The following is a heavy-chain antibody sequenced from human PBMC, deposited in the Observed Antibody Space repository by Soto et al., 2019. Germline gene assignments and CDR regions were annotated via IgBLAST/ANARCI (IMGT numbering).Heavy chain of an antibody. CDR3: AKDSGYYGSGSPLRFDP. CDR1: GFTFSSYA. Sequence: GGSLRLSCAASGFTFSSYAMSWVRQAPGKGLEWVSAISGSGGSTYYADSVKGRFTISRDNSKNTLYLQMNSLRAEDTAVYYCAKDSGYYGSGSPLRFDPWGQGTLVIVSS. D-gene: IGHD3-10*01. J-gene: IGHJ5*02. CDR2: ISGSGGST. V-gene: IGHV3-23*01.